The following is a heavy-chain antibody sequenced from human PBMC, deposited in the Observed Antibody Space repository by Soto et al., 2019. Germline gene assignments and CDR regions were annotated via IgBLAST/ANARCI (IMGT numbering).Heavy chain of an antibody. CDR3: ARSRSARAWFDP. CDR1: GYTFTSYD. V-gene: IGHV1-8*01. Sequence: QVQLVQSGAEVKKPGASVKVSCKASGYTFTSYDINWVRQATGQGLEWMGWMKPNSGNTGYAQKFQGRVTMNRNTSIITAYMELSSPRSEDTAVYFCARSRSARAWFDPWGQGTLVTVSS. J-gene: IGHJ5*02. CDR2: MKPNSGNT.